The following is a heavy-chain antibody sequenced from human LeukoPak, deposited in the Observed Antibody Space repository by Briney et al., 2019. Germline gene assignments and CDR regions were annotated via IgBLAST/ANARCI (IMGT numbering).Heavy chain of an antibody. CDR2: IIPIFGTA. J-gene: IGHJ6*03. V-gene: IGHV1-69*13. CDR1: GGTFSSYA. D-gene: IGHD2-2*01. Sequence: GASVKVSCKASGGTFSSYAISWVRQAPGQGLEWMGGIIPIFGTANYAQKFQGRVTITADESTSTAYMELSSLRSEDTAVYYCARAIVVVPAAPYYYYMDVWGKGTTVTVSS. CDR3: ARAIVVVPAAPYYYYMDV.